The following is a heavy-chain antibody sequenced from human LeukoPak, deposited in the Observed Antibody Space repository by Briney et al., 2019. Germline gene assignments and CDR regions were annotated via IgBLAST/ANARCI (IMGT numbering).Heavy chain of an antibody. Sequence: SETLSLTCAVYGGSFSDYYWSWIRQPPGKGLEWIGEINHSGTTNYSPSLKSRVSISVDTSKNQFSLKLNSVTAADATMYYCASHYSSGSYRYTGSFDSWGQGMLVNVSS. CDR1: GGSFSDYY. J-gene: IGHJ4*02. V-gene: IGHV4-34*01. CDR3: ASHYSSGSYRYTGSFDS. CDR2: INHSGTT. D-gene: IGHD3-16*02.